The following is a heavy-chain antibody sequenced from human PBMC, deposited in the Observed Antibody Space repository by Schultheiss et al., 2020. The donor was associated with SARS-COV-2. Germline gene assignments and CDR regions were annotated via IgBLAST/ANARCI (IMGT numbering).Heavy chain of an antibody. D-gene: IGHD2-15*01. CDR3: ARDSRCSGGSCYSQGGNYFDY. J-gene: IGHJ4*02. V-gene: IGHV1-2*02. Sequence: ASVKVSCKASGYTFTGYYMHWVRQAPGQGLEWMGWINPNSGGTNYAQKLQGRVTMTTDTSTSTAYMELRSLRSDDTAVYYCARDSRCSGGSCYSQGGNYFDYWGQGTLVTVSS. CDR2: INPNSGGT. CDR1: GYTFTGYY.